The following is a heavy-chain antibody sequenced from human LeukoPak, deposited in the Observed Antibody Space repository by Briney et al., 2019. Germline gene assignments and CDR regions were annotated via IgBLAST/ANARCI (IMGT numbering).Heavy chain of an antibody. CDR1: GGSFRGYY. D-gene: IGHD6-19*01. Sequence: PSETLSLTXAVYGGSFRGYYWSWIRQPPGKGLEWIGEINHSGSTNYNPSLKSRVTISVDTSKNQFSLQLSSVTAADTAVYYCARGGSGWYGRVGDYWGQGTLVTVSS. CDR3: ARGGSGWYGRVGDY. V-gene: IGHV4-34*01. CDR2: INHSGST. J-gene: IGHJ4*02.